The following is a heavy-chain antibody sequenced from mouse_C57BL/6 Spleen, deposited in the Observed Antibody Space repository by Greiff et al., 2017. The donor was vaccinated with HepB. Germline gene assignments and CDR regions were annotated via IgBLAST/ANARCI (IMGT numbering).Heavy chain of an antibody. Sequence: QVQLQQPGAELVKPGASVKLSCKASGYTFTSYWMQWVKQRPGQGLEWIGEIDPSDSYTNYNQKFKGKATLTVDTSSSTAYMQLSSLTSEDSAVYYCARRELVRFAYWGQGTLVTVSA. CDR2: IDPSDSYT. CDR1: GYTFTSYW. CDR3: ARRELVRFAY. D-gene: IGHD4-1*01. V-gene: IGHV1-50*01. J-gene: IGHJ3*01.